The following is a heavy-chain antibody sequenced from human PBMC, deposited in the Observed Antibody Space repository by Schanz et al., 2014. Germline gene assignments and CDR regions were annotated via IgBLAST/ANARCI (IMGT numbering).Heavy chain of an antibody. CDR3: TRDRGALINHNDALDL. Sequence: QVQLVESGGGVVQPGRSLRLSCAASGFSFDKYGMHWVRQAPGKGLEWVGVIWYDGSKTYYADSVRGRFTISRDNSKNTVYLQMNSLRSEDTAVYYCTRDRGALINHNDALDLWGQGTMVSVSS. D-gene: IGHD3-16*01. V-gene: IGHV3-33*01. J-gene: IGHJ3*01. CDR1: GFSFDKYG. CDR2: IWYDGSKT.